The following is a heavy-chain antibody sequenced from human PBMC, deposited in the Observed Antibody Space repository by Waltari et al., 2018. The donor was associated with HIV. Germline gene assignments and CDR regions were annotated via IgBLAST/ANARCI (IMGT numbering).Heavy chain of an antibody. J-gene: IGHJ4*02. Sequence: EVQLVETGGGVIQPGGSLRLSCPASGLPVGSNYMRGYRQAPGKGLEWVSVIYSGGSTYYADSVKGRFTISRDNSKNTLYLQMNSLRAEDTAVYYCAAYDSSGYPYFDYWGQGTLVTVSS. V-gene: IGHV3-53*02. CDR3: AAYDSSGYPYFDY. CDR2: IYSGGST. D-gene: IGHD3-22*01. CDR1: GLPVGSNY.